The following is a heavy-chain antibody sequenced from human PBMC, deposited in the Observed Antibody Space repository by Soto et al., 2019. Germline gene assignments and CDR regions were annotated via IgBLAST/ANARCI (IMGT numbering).Heavy chain of an antibody. Sequence: ASVKVSCKASGYTFTGYGISWVRQAPGQGLEWMGWTSAYNGNTNYAQKLQGRVTMTTDTSTSTAYMELRSLRSDDTAVYYCARDVYGSGTGTFDYWGQGTLVTVSS. CDR3: ARDVYGSGTGTFDY. V-gene: IGHV1-18*01. J-gene: IGHJ4*02. CDR1: GYTFTGYG. CDR2: TSAYNGNT. D-gene: IGHD3-10*01.